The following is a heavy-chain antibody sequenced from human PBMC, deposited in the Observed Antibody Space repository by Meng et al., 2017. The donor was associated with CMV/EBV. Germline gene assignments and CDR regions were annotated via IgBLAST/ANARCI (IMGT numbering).Heavy chain of an antibody. D-gene: IGHD4-11*01. CDR3: ARGRAHDYSNYEVRDNWFDP. J-gene: IGHJ5*02. CDR2: INPNSGGT. CDR1: GYTFTGYY. V-gene: IGHV1-2*02. Sequence: ASVKVSCKASGYTFTGYYMHWVRQAPGQGLEWMGWINPNSGGTNYAQKFQGRVTMIRDTSISTAYMELSRLRSDDTAVYYCARGRAHDYSNYEVRDNWFDPWGQGTLVTVSS.